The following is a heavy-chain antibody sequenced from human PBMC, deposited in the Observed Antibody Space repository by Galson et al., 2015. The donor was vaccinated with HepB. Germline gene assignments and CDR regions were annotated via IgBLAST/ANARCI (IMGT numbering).Heavy chain of an antibody. CDR2: IYYTGST. Sequence: SETLSLTCTVSGGSISSSSYYWGWIRQPPGKGLEWIGSIYYTGSTYYNPSLKSRVTMSIDTSKNQFSLRLTSVTAADTAVYYCARLDESSGYESRLFDYWGQGTLVTVSS. J-gene: IGHJ4*02. D-gene: IGHD3-22*01. V-gene: IGHV4-39*01. CDR3: ARLDESSGYESRLFDY. CDR1: GGSISSSSYY.